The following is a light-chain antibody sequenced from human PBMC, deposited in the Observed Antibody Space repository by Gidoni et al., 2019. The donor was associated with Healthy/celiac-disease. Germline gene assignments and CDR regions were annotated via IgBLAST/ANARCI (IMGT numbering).Light chain of an antibody. CDR3: QQCSDYSPT. V-gene: IGKV1D-13*01. Sequence: AIQLTQSPSSLSASVGDRVTITCRASQDINNALAWYQQKPGKAPDLLMYDASSLQSGVPSRFSGSASGTDFTLTIDSLQPEDVATYYCQQCSDYSPTFGGGTKVEIK. J-gene: IGKJ4*01. CDR1: QDINNA. CDR2: DAS.